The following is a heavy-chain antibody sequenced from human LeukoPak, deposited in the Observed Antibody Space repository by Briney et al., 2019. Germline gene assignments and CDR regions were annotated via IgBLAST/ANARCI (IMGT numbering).Heavy chain of an antibody. D-gene: IGHD5-24*01. CDR3: ARDPQFGDGYSFDS. J-gene: IGHJ4*02. Sequence: GGSLRLSCAASGFTFSDYYMTWIRQAPGKGLEWVSYISSGGHSIYYADSVKGRFTISTETAKNSVYLQLDSLRVEDTAVYYCARDPQFGDGYSFDSWGQGTLVTVSS. CDR1: GFTFSDYY. V-gene: IGHV3-11*01. CDR2: ISSGGHSI.